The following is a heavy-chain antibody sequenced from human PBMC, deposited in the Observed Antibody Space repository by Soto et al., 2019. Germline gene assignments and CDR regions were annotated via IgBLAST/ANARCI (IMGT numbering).Heavy chain of an antibody. V-gene: IGHV4-39*01. CDR3: ARQRTSVVTQAYFDD. J-gene: IGHJ4*02. D-gene: IGHD2-21*02. CDR2: IYHSGST. Sequence: SETLSLTCTVSGGSINSRSYYWGWIRQSPGKGLEWIGSIYHSGSTYYNPSLKSRVAMSVDTSKNQFSLKLRSVSAADTAVYYCARQRTSVVTQAYFDDWGQGSLVTVSS. CDR1: GGSINSRSYY.